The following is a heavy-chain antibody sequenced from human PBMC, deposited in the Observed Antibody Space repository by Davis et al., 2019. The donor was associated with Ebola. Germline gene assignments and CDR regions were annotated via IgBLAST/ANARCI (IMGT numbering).Heavy chain of an antibody. Sequence: MPSETLSLTCTVSGGSISSSSYYWGWIRQPPGKGLEWIGSIYYSGSTNYNPSLKSRVTISVDTSKNQFSLKLRSVAAADTAVYYCARGVGSSGWDDYFDYWGQGTLVTVSS. J-gene: IGHJ4*02. CDR3: ARGVGSSGWDDYFDY. CDR1: GGSISSSSYY. V-gene: IGHV4-39*07. CDR2: IYYSGST. D-gene: IGHD6-19*01.